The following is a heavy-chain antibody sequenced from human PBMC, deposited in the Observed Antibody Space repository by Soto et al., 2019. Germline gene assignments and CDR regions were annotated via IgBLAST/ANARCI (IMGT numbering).Heavy chain of an antibody. D-gene: IGHD2-15*01. J-gene: IGHJ4*02. Sequence: PSETLSLTCTVSGGSMSSNYWSWIRQSAGKGLEWIGRIYTSGTTNYNPSIKSRVTMSVDTSKNRFSLKLTSVTAADTAVYYCAKVVIAATRHTDFDSWGQGTLVTVSS. V-gene: IGHV4-4*07. CDR1: GGSMSSNY. CDR2: IYTSGTT. CDR3: AKVVIAATRHTDFDS.